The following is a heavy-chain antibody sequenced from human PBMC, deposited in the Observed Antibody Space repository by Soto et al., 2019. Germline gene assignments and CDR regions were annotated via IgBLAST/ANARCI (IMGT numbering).Heavy chain of an antibody. CDR1: GYTLTELS. D-gene: IGHD3-3*01. CDR3: ATVAGFDYYYYYGMDV. V-gene: IGHV1-24*01. J-gene: IGHJ6*02. Sequence: GASVKVSCKVSGYTLTELSMHWVRQAPGKGLEWMGGFDPEDGETIYAQKFQGRVTMTEDTSTDTAYMELSSLRSEDTAVYYCATVAGFDYYYYYGMDVWGQGTTVTVSS. CDR2: FDPEDGET.